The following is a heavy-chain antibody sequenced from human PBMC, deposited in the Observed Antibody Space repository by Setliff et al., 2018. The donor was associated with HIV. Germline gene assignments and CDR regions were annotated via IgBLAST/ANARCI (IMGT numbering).Heavy chain of an antibody. CDR1: GYAFTAYY. CDR3: ARALGSGWYYYYYYGMDV. J-gene: IGHJ6*02. CDR2: INPNSGGT. D-gene: IGHD6-19*01. V-gene: IGHV1-2*02. Sequence: ASVKVSCKASGYAFTAYYIHWVRQAPGQGLEWMGWINPNSGGTNYAQKFQGRVTMTRDTSISTAYMELSRLRSDDTAVYYCARALGSGWYYYYYYGMDVWGQGTTVTVSS.